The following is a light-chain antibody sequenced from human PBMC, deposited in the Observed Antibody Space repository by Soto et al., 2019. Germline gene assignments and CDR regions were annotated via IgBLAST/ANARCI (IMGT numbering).Light chain of an antibody. J-gene: IGKJ4*01. V-gene: IGKV3-11*01. CDR2: DAS. CDR3: QQRSNWPS. Sequence: IGLAPTPATLPLYLGERATLSCRASQSVSSYLAWYQQKPGQAPRLLIYDASNRATGIPAKFSGSGSGTDFTLTISSLEPEDFAVYYCQQRSNWPSFGGGTTGDSK. CDR1: QSVSSY.